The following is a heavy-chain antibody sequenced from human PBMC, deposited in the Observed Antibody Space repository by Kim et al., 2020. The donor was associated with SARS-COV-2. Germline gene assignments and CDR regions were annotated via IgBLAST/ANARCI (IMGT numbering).Heavy chain of an antibody. CDR1: GFTFDDYA. Sequence: GGSLRLSCAASGFTFDDYAMHWVRQAPWKGLEWVSGISWNSGSIGYADSVKGRFTISRDNAKNSLYLQMNSLRAEDTALYYCAKDRSFGYYDSSGYDGFDYWGQGTLVTVSS. V-gene: IGHV3-9*01. CDR3: AKDRSFGYYDSSGYDGFDY. D-gene: IGHD3-22*01. CDR2: ISWNSGSI. J-gene: IGHJ4*02.